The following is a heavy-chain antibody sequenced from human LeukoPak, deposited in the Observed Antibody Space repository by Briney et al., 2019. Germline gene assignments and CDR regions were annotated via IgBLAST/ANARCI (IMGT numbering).Heavy chain of an antibody. D-gene: IGHD6-19*01. CDR1: GFXFSSYW. Sequence: PGGSLRLSCAASGFXFSSYWMHWVRQAPGKGLGWVSRIYSDGSSTIHADSVKGRFTISRDNAKNTLYLQMNSLRAEDTAVYYCAREVYSSGWSSFDYWGQGTLVTVSS. CDR3: AREVYSSGWSSFDY. CDR2: IYSDGSST. J-gene: IGHJ4*02. V-gene: IGHV3-74*01.